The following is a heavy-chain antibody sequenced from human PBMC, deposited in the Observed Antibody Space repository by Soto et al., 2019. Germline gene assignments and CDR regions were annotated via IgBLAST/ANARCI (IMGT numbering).Heavy chain of an antibody. V-gene: IGHV4-4*02. CDR3: ARTVVAAYYYNYYFLDV. CDR1: SDSINTISW. Sequence: PSETLSLTCAVSSDSINTISWWTWVRQPPGEGLEWIGEISQTGSTSHNPSLKSRVTISVDKSKNQFSLRLSSVTAADTAVYYCARTVVAAYYYNYYFLDVWGKGTTVTVSS. D-gene: IGHD3-22*01. CDR2: ISQTGST. J-gene: IGHJ6*03.